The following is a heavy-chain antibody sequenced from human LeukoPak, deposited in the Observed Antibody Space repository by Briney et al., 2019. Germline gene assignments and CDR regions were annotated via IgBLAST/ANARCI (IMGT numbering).Heavy chain of an antibody. CDR3: ARAPNYYGSGSFESSYNWFDP. Sequence: SETLSLTCTVSGGSISSYYWSLIRQPPGKGLEWIGYIYYSGSTNYNPSLKSRVTISVDTSKNQFSLKLSSVTAADTAVYYCARAPNYYGSGSFESSYNWFDPWGQGTLVTVSS. CDR1: GGSISSYY. J-gene: IGHJ5*02. CDR2: IYYSGST. V-gene: IGHV4-59*01. D-gene: IGHD3-10*01.